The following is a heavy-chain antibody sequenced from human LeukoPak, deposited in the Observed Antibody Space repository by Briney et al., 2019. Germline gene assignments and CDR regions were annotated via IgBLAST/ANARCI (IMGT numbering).Heavy chain of an antibody. CDR2: MNPNSGNT. D-gene: IGHD3-3*01. CDR3: ARVPLNSNYDFWSGYLVYGMDV. Sequence: ASVKVSCKASGYTFTSYDINWVRRATGQGLEWMGWMNPNSGNTGYAQKFQGRVTMTRNTSISTAHMELSSLRSEDTAVYYCARVPLNSNYDFWSGYLVYGMDVWGQGTTVTVSS. V-gene: IGHV1-8*01. CDR1: GYTFTSYD. J-gene: IGHJ6*02.